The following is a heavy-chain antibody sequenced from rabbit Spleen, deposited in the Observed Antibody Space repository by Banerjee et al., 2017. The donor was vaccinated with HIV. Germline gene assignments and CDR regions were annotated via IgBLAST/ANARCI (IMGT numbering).Heavy chain of an antibody. CDR1: GVSLSSRYH. CDR3: ARDLDGVIGWNFGW. D-gene: IGHD2-1*01. J-gene: IGHJ4*01. Sequence: QEQLVESGGDLVKPGASLTLTCTASGVSLSSRYHMCWVRQAPGKGLELIACIDTGSSGHTYYASWAKGRFTASKASSTTVTLQMTSLTAADTATYFCARDLDGVIGWNFGWWGPGTLVTVS. CDR2: IDTGSSGHT. V-gene: IGHV1S45*01.